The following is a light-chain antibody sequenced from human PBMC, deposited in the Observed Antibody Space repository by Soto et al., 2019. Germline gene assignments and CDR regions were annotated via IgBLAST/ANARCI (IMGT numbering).Light chain of an antibody. CDR2: GAS. CDR3: QQYNQWPLFT. V-gene: IGKV3-15*01. Sequence: EIVLTQSPATLSVSPGERATLSCRASQSVSTNLAWYQQRRGRAPRLLIYGASTRATGIPARFSGRGSGTEFTLTISSLQSEDFAVYYCQQYNQWPLFTFGPGTRVDIK. J-gene: IGKJ3*01. CDR1: QSVSTN.